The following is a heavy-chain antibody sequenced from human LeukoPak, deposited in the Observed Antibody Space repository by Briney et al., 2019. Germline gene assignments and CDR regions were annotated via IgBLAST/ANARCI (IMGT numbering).Heavy chain of an antibody. Sequence: PGGSLRLSCAASGFTFSSYAMHWVRRAPGKGLEWVAVISYDGSNKYYADSVKGRFTISRDNSKNTLYLQMNSLRAEDTAVYYCARDIYYYDSSVYTPDYYYYGMDVWGQGTTVTVSS. CDR1: GFTFSSYA. V-gene: IGHV3-30-3*01. CDR2: ISYDGSNK. D-gene: IGHD3-22*01. CDR3: ARDIYYYDSSVYTPDYYYYGMDV. J-gene: IGHJ6*02.